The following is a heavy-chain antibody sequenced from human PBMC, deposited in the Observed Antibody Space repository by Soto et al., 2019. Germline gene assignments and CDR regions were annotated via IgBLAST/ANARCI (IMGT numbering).Heavy chain of an antibody. CDR3: ARQIYDSDTDPNFQYYFDS. D-gene: IGHD3-22*01. CDR1: GYSFAGYW. J-gene: IGHJ4*02. CDR2: IDPSDSQT. V-gene: IGHV5-10-1*01. Sequence: GESLKISCKGSGYSFAGYWITWVRQKPGKGLEWMGRIDPSDSQTYYSPSFRGHVTISVTKSITTVFLQWSSLRASDTAMYYCARQIYDSDTDPNFQYYFDSWGQGTPVTVSS.